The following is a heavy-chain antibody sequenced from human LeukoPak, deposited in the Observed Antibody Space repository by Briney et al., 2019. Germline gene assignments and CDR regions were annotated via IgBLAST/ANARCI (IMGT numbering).Heavy chain of an antibody. CDR1: GFTLSSYS. CDR3: ARDGVSMVRGVIHIVGMDV. J-gene: IGHJ6*02. Sequence: SGGSLRLSCAASGFTLSSYSMNWVRQAPGKGLEWVSYISSSSTIYYADSVKGRFTISRDNAKNSLYLQMNSLRDEDTAVYYCARDGVSMVRGVIHIVGMDVWGQGTTVTVSS. V-gene: IGHV3-48*02. D-gene: IGHD3-10*01. CDR2: ISSSSTI.